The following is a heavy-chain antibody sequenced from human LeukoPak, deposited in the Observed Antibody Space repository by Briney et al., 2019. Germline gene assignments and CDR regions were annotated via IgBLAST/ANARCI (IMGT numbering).Heavy chain of an antibody. V-gene: IGHV1-69-2*01. CDR2: VDPEDGET. CDR1: GYTFTDYY. CDR3: ARRRGSRYSSSWYYFDY. Sequence: ASVKVSCKVSGYTFTDYYMHWVQQAPGKGLEWMGLVDPEDGETIYAEKFQGRVTITADTSTDTAYMELSSLRSEDTAVYYCARRRGSRYSSSWYYFDYWGQGTLVTVSS. J-gene: IGHJ4*02. D-gene: IGHD6-13*01.